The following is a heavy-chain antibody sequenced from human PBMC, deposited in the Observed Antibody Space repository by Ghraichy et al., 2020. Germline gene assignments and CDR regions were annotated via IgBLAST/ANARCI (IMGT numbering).Heavy chain of an antibody. J-gene: IGHJ4*02. CDR2: IIPIFGTA. CDR1: GGTFSSYA. D-gene: IGHD3-10*01. Sequence: SVKVSCKASGGTFSSYAISWVRQAPGQGLEWMGGIIPIFGTANYAQKFQGRVTITADESTSTAYMELSSLRSEDTAVYYCARGLYYGSGSPYYFDYWGQGTLVTVSS. CDR3: ARGLYYGSGSPYYFDY. V-gene: IGHV1-69*13.